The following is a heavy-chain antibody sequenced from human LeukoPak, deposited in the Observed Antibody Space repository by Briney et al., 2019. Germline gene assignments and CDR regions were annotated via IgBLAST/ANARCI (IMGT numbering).Heavy chain of an antibody. CDR2: ISAYNGNT. D-gene: IGHD3-10*01. CDR1: GYTFTSYG. J-gene: IGHJ4*02. V-gene: IGHV1-18*01. CDR3: ARDLRRSYYYGAGSYYRSNPGGY. Sequence: GASVKVSCKASGYTFTSYGISWVRQAPGQGLEWMGWISAYNGNTNYAQTFQGSVTMTTDTSTSTAYMELRSRRSDDTAVYYCARDLRRSYYYGAGSYYRSNPGGYWGQGTLVTVSS.